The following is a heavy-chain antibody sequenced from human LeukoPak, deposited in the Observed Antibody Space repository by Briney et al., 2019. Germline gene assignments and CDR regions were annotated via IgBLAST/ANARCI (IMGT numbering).Heavy chain of an antibody. CDR1: GFTFSSYS. J-gene: IGHJ5*02. CDR2: ISSSSYI. Sequence: GGSLRLSCAASGFTFSSYSMNWVRQAPGKGLEWVSSISSSSYIYYADSVKGRFTISRDNAKNSLYLQMNSLRAEDTAVYYCASDIVVVPAAMGGNWFDPWGQGTLVTVSS. V-gene: IGHV3-21*01. D-gene: IGHD2-2*01. CDR3: ASDIVVVPAAMGGNWFDP.